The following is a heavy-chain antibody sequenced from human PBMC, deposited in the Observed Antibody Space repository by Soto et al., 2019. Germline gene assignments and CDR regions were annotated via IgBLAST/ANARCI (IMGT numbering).Heavy chain of an antibody. D-gene: IGHD6-19*01. Sequence: QLQLQESGPGLVKASETLSLTCTVSGGSITRNNHFWGWIRQSPGKGLEWIGSIQYGGTTNYNPSLKSRVIMSAETSKNQFSLMMNSVTAADTAVYYCARLGSSGWYQGSYFDYWGQGTLDTVSS. CDR2: IQYGGTT. CDR1: GGSITRNNHF. CDR3: ARLGSSGWYQGSYFDY. J-gene: IGHJ4*02. V-gene: IGHV4-39*01.